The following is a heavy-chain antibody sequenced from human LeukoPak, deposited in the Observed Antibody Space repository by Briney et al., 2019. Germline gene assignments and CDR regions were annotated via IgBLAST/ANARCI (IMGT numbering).Heavy chain of an antibody. V-gene: IGHV4-59*08. D-gene: IGHD1-14*01. Sequence: SETLSLTCTVSGGSISSYYWSWIRQPPGKGPEWIGYIYYSGSTNYNPSLKSRVTISVDTSKNQFSLKLSSVTAADTAVYYCARLTPDAPIAFDIWGQGTMVTVSS. CDR2: IYYSGST. CDR1: GGSISSYY. J-gene: IGHJ3*02. CDR3: ARLTPDAPIAFDI.